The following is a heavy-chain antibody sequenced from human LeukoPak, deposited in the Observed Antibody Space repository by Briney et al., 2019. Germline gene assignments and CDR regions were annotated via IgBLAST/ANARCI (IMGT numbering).Heavy chain of an antibody. CDR2: LNTDGSDT. V-gene: IGHV3-74*01. D-gene: IGHD6-19*01. J-gene: IGHJ2*01. Sequence: GGSLRLSCAASGFTFSSYAMSWVRQAPGKGLVWVSRLNTDGSDTRYADSVQGRFTISRDNAKNTLYLQKNSLRAEDTAVYYCARSEAVAWSFDLWGRGTLVTVSS. CDR1: GFTFSSYA. CDR3: ARSEAVAWSFDL.